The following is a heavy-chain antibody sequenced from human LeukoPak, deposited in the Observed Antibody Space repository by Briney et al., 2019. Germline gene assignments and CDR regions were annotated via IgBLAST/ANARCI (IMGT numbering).Heavy chain of an antibody. J-gene: IGHJ4*02. CDR1: GFTFSSYA. CDR3: AREESVLRYFDWFQPSSY. Sequence: GGSLRLSCAASGFTFSSYAMNWVRQAPGKGLEWVSSISSSSSYIYYADSVKGRFTISRDNAKNSLYLQMNSLRAEDTAVYYCAREESVLRYFDWFQPSSYWGQGTLVTVSS. CDR2: ISSSSSYI. V-gene: IGHV3-21*01. D-gene: IGHD3-9*01.